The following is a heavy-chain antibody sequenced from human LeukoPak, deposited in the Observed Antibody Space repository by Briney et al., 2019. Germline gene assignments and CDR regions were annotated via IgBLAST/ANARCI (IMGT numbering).Heavy chain of an antibody. D-gene: IGHD5-18*01. CDR1: GYSFVSYW. CDR2: IYPGDSDT. V-gene: IGHV5-51*01. Sequence: GESLKISCKGSGYSFVSYWIGWVRQMPGKGLEWLGIIYPGDSDTTYSPSFQGQVTISVDRSISTAYLQWSSLKASDTAIYYCASTLRAAMGHDAFDIWGQGTMVTVSS. J-gene: IGHJ3*02. CDR3: ASTLRAAMGHDAFDI.